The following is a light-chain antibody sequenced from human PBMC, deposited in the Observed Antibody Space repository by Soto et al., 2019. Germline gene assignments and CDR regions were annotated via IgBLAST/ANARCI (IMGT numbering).Light chain of an antibody. Sequence: ENVFTQSPCTLSLHQGERATLSCRASQSVSSTYLAWYQQKPGQAPRLLIYGASSRATGIPDRFSGSGSGTDFTLTISRLEPEDFAMYYCQQFDRSRWTFGQGTKVDIK. CDR3: QQFDRSRWT. J-gene: IGKJ1*01. CDR2: GAS. V-gene: IGKV3-20*01. CDR1: QSVSSTY.